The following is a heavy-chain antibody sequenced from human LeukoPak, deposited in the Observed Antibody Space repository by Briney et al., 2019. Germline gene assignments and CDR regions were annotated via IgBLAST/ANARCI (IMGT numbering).Heavy chain of an antibody. CDR2: IYYSGST. CDR1: GGSISSYY. Sequence: PSETLSLTCTVSGGSISSYYWSWIRQPPGKGLEWIGYIYYSGSTNYDPSLKSRVTISVDTSKNQFSLKLSSVTAADTAVYYCAAIPQPWLVWWYFDYWGQGTLVTVSS. CDR3: AAIPQPWLVWWYFDY. J-gene: IGHJ4*02. D-gene: IGHD6-19*01. V-gene: IGHV4-59*08.